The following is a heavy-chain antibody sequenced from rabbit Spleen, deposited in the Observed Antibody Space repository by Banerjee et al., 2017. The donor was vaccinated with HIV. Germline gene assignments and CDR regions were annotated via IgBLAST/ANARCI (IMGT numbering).Heavy chain of an antibody. CDR2: IYTGNSKT. CDR1: GFAFSSGYV. V-gene: IGHV1S45*01. D-gene: IGHD8-1*01. J-gene: IGHJ4*01. Sequence: QQQLVESGGGLVQPGGSLTLTCKASGFAFSSGYVMCWVRQAPGKGLEWVACIYTGNSKTYYASWSRDRFTITKTSSTTVALQKTSLTVADTAAYFCSREAGRSPYTDCCLNLWGPGTLVTVS. CDR3: SREAGRSPYTDCCLNL.